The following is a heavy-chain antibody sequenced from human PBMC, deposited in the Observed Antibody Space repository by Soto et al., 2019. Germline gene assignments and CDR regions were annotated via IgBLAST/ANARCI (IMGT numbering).Heavy chain of an antibody. CDR3: ARNSYCGGDCINWFDP. CDR1: GYTFTSYG. V-gene: IGHV1-18*04. CDR2: ISAYNGNT. Sequence: ASVKVSCKASGYTFTSYGISWVRQAPGQGLEWMGWISAYNGNTNYAQKLQGRVTMTTDTSTSTAYMELRSLRSDDTAVYYCARNSYCGGDCINWFDPWGQGTLVTVSS. D-gene: IGHD2-21*02. J-gene: IGHJ5*02.